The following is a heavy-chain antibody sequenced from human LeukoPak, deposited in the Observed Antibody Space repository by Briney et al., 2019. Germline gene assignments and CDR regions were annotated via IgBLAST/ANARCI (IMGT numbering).Heavy chain of an antibody. CDR1: GFTFSSYA. CDR2: ISYDGSNK. D-gene: IGHD3-10*01. V-gene: IGHV3-30-3*01. J-gene: IGHJ3*02. Sequence: GGSLRLSCAASGFTFSSYAMHWVRQAPGKGLEWVAVISYDGSNKYYADSVKGRFTISRDNSKNTLSLQMNSLRAEDTAVYYCARDGNYRVADDIWGQGTVVTVSS. CDR3: ARDGNYRVADDI.